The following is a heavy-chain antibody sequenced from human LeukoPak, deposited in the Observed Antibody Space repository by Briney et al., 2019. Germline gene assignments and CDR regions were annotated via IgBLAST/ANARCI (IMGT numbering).Heavy chain of an antibody. D-gene: IGHD3-22*01. CDR3: AKKYDSSGYYPGYFDY. J-gene: IGHJ4*02. CDR2: VRYDGSNK. V-gene: IGHV3-30*02. Sequence: GGSLRLSCAASGFTFSSYGMHWVRQAPGKGLEWVAFVRYDGSNKYYADSVKGRFTISRDNSKNTLYLQMNSLRAEDTAVYYCAKKYDSSGYYPGYFDYWGQGTLVTVSS. CDR1: GFTFSSYG.